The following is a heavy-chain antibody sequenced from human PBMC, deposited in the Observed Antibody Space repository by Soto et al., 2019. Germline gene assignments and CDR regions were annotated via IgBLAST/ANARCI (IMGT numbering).Heavy chain of an antibody. V-gene: IGHV3-72*01. CDR3: VSLWSVTGSRDY. D-gene: IGHD1-20*01. CDR1: GLTFSDHY. CDR2: IRDRVHSYST. Sequence: EVQLVESGGGLVQPGGSLRLSRAVSGLTFSDHYMGWVRQAPGKGLDWVGRIRDRVHSYSTEYAASVKGRFTISRDDSRNSLYLQMNSLKMEDTAVFYCVSLWSVTGSRDYWGRGTLVTVSS. J-gene: IGHJ4*02.